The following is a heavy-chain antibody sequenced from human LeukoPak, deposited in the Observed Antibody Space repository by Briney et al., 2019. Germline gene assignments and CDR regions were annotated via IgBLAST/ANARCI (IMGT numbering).Heavy chain of an antibody. J-gene: IGHJ4*02. D-gene: IGHD6-13*01. CDR2: IKQDGSEK. CDR1: EFTFSSYW. V-gene: IGHV3-7*03. CDR3: ARDSGYSNSWYDFDY. Sequence: GGSLRLSCAVSEFTFSSYWMSWVRQAPGKGLEWVANIKQDGSEKFYVDSVKGRFTISRDTAKNSLCLQMNSLRPEDTAVYYCARDSGYSNSWYDFDYWGQGILVTVSS.